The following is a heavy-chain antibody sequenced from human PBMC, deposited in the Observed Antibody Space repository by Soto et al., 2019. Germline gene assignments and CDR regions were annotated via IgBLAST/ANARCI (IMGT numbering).Heavy chain of an antibody. D-gene: IGHD6-19*01. CDR2: INHSGST. CDR1: GGSFSGYY. CDR3: ARGRRIAVAGTGYYYYYGMDV. Sequence: PSETLSLTCAVYGGSFSGYYWSWIRQPPGKGLEWIGEINHSGSTNYNPSLKSRVTISVDTSKNQFSLKLSSVTAADTAVYYCARGRRIAVAGTGYYYYYGMDVWGQGTTVTVSS. J-gene: IGHJ6*02. V-gene: IGHV4-34*01.